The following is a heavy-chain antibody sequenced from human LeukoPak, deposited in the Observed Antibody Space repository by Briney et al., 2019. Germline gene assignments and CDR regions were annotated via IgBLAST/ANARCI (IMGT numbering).Heavy chain of an antibody. Sequence: SETLSLTCTVSGGSISSYYWSWIRQPPGKGLEWIGYIYYSGSTNYNPSLKSRVTMSVDTSKNQFSLKLSSVTAADTAVYYCARAEIVSPGAFDIWGQGTMVTVSS. V-gene: IGHV4-59*12. CDR3: ARAEIVSPGAFDI. D-gene: IGHD2-21*01. J-gene: IGHJ3*02. CDR2: IYYSGST. CDR1: GGSISSYY.